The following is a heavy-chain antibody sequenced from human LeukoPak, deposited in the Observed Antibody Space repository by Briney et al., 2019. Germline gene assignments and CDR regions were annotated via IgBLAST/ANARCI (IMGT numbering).Heavy chain of an antibody. V-gene: IGHV3-48*03. CDR1: GFAFSAYE. D-gene: IGHD3-22*01. J-gene: IGHJ4*02. Sequence: GSLRLSCAASGFAFSAYEMNWVRQAPGKGLEWVSYIAGSDTTTYYADSVRGRFTISRDNAKSSLYLQMNSLRAEDTALYYCTTLGYHLDSWDQGPLVTVSS. CDR2: IAGSDTTT. CDR3: TTLGYHLDS.